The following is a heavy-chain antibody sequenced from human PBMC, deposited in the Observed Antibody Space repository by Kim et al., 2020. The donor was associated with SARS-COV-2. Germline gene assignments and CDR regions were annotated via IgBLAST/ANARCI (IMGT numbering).Heavy chain of an antibody. V-gene: IGHV4-34*01. Sequence: LKSRVTLSVDTSKNQFSLKLSSGTAADTAVYYCARGTRQWLSRHYYYYMDVWGKGTTVTVSS. D-gene: IGHD6-19*01. CDR3: ARGTRQWLSRHYYYYMDV. J-gene: IGHJ6*03.